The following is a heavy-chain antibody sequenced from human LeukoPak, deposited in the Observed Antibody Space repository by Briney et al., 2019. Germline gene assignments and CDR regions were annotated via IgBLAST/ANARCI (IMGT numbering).Heavy chain of an antibody. CDR2: IYTSGST. V-gene: IGHV4-4*07. CDR3: ARDFLMVYAIPWYFDL. CDR1: GGSISSYY. D-gene: IGHD2-8*01. J-gene: IGHJ2*01. Sequence: SETLSLTCTVSGGSISSYYWSWIRQPAGKGLEWIGRIYTSGSTNYNPSLKSRVTMSVDTSKNQFSLKLSSVTAADTAVYYCARDFLMVYAIPWYFDLWGRGTLVTVSS.